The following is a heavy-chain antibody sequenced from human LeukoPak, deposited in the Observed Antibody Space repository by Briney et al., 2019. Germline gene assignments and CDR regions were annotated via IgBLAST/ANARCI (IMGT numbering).Heavy chain of an antibody. CDR1: GFTFSSHW. CDR2: IWYDGSDK. J-gene: IGHJ4*02. CDR3: ARDLGSSGFFDY. Sequence: GGSLRLSCAASGFTFSSHWMSWVRQAPGKGLEWVAIIWYDGSDKYYADSVKGRFTISRDNSRNTLYLQMNSLRAEDTAVYYCARDLGSSGFFDYWGQGTLVTVSP. D-gene: IGHD6-19*01. V-gene: IGHV3-33*08.